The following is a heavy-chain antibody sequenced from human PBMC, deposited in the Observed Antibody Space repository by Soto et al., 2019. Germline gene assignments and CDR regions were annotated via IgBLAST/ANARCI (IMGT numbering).Heavy chain of an antibody. J-gene: IGHJ4*02. CDR2: IWHDGGNK. CDR1: GFTFSIYG. Sequence: GGSLRLSCAASGFTFSIYGMHWVRHAPGKGLEWVAFIWHDGGNKFYAESVKGRFTISRDNSKNTLYLQMTSLSAEDTAMYYCARDGDVNTGFGKDYWGQGTLVTVSS. CDR3: ARDGDVNTGFGKDY. V-gene: IGHV3-33*01. D-gene: IGHD3-16*01.